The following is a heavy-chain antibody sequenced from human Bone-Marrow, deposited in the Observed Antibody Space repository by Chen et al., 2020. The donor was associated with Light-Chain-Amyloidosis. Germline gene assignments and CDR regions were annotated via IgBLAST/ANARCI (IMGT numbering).Heavy chain of an antibody. CDR1: GFTFEDSA. CDR3: AKDVGPGTTRYFEE. Sequence: EVQLVESGGGLVQPGRSLRLSCAASGFTFEDSAMHWVRQAPGKGLEWVAGIRWNSYSIAYADSVKGRFTLFRDNAKNSLFLQMNSLRAEDTALYYCAKDVGPGTTRYFEEWGQGTLVTVSS. D-gene: IGHD1-7*01. V-gene: IGHV3-9*01. J-gene: IGHJ4*02. CDR2: IRWNSYSI.